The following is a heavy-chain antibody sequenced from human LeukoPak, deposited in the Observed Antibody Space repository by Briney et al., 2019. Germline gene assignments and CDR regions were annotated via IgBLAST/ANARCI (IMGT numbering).Heavy chain of an antibody. Sequence: SVKVSCKASGGTFSSYAISWVRQAPGQGLEWMGGIIPIFGTANYAQKFQGRVTITTDESTSTAYMELSSLRSEDTAVYYCASAARRHSEAYCGGDCYPYYFGYWGQGTLVTVSS. CDR2: IIPIFGTA. D-gene: IGHD2-21*02. CDR1: GGTFSSYA. V-gene: IGHV1-69*05. CDR3: ASAARRHSEAYCGGDCYPYYFGY. J-gene: IGHJ4*02.